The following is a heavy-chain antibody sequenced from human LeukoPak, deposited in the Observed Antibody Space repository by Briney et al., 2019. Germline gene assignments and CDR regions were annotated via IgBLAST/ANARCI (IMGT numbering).Heavy chain of an antibody. V-gene: IGHV3-7*01. CDR1: GFTFSSYW. CDR3: ARDENKKGIAAAGTTFDY. D-gene: IGHD6-13*01. CDR2: IKQDGSEK. J-gene: IGHJ4*02. Sequence: GGSLRLSCAASGFTFSSYWMSWVRQAPGKGLEWVANIKQDGSEKYYVDSVKGRFTISRDNAKNSLYLQMNSLRAEDTAVYYCARDENKKGIAAAGTTFDYWGQGTLVTVSS.